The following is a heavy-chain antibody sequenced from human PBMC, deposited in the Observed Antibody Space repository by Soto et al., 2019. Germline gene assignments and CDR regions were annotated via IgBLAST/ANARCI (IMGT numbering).Heavy chain of an antibody. CDR1: GGSISSYY. J-gene: IGHJ4*02. D-gene: IGHD3-3*01. CDR2: IYYSGST. CDR3: AREEEAAGFLGDFDY. V-gene: IGHV4-59*01. Sequence: SETLSLTCTVSGGSISSYYWSWIRQPPGKGLEWIGYIYYSGSTNYNPSLKSRVTISVDTSKNQFSLKLSSVTAADTAVYYCAREEEAAGFLGDFDYWGQVNLVTVSA.